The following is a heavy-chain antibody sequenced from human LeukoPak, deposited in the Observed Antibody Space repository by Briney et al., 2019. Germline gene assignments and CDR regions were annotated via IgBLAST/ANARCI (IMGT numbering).Heavy chain of an antibody. V-gene: IGHV3-23*01. CDR3: AKDYGSGTLFLLYFDH. D-gene: IGHD3-10*01. CDR1: GFTFSSYA. CDR2: ISGSGGST. Sequence: PGGSLRLSCAAPGFTFSSYAMSWVRQAPGKGLEWVSAISGSGGSTYYADSVKGRFTISRDNSKNTLYLQMNSPRAEDTAVYYCAKDYGSGTLFLLYFDHWGQGTLVTVSS. J-gene: IGHJ4*02.